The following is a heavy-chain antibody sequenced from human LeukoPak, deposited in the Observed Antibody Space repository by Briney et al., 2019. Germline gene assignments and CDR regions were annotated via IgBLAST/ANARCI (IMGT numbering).Heavy chain of an antibody. J-gene: IGHJ4*02. CDR2: IYPGDSDT. Sequence: GESLKISCKASGYSFTSYWIGWVRQMPGKSLEWMGIIYPGDSDTRYSPSFQSHGTISANNSISTAYLQWSSLKASDTTMYYCSRHDSSGYYVDWGQGSLVTVSS. CDR1: GYSFTSYW. V-gene: IGHV5-51*01. D-gene: IGHD3-22*01. CDR3: SRHDSSGYYVD.